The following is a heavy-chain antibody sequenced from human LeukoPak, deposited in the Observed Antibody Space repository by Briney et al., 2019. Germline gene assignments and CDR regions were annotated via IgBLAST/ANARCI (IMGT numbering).Heavy chain of an antibody. CDR1: GFTFSTYW. D-gene: IGHD2-15*01. V-gene: IGHV3-7*01. CDR3: ARDTGCAGGTCFSFYDY. CDR2: IKQDGSQK. Sequence: PGGSLRLSCAASGFTFSTYWMTWVRQAPGKGLEWVANIKQDGSQKYYVDSVKGRFTISRDNAKNSLYLQMDGLRAEATAVYYCARDTGCAGGTCFSFYDYWGQGTLVTVSS. J-gene: IGHJ4*02.